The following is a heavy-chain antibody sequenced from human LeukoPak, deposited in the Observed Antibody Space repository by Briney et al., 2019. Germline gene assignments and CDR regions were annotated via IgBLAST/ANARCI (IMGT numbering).Heavy chain of an antibody. CDR3: AKGGGIATYYSDY. V-gene: IGHV3-23*01. J-gene: IGHJ4*02. CDR1: GFTFTNYA. CDR2: ISGSGG. D-gene: IGHD5-24*01. Sequence: GGSLRLSCAAYGFTFTNYAMSWVRQAPGKGLEWVSSISGSGGAYADSVKGGFTISRDNSKNTLYLQMNRLRAEGTAVYYCAKGGGIATYYSDYWGQGTLVTVSS.